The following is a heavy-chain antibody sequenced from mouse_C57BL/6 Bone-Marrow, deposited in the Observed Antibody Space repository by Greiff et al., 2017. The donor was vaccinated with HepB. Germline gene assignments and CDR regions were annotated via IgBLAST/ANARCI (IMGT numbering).Heavy chain of an antibody. J-gene: IGHJ4*01. CDR3: ARDATYYAMDY. V-gene: IGHV7-1*01. Sequence: EVQLVESGGGLVQSGRSLRLSCATSGFTFSDFYMEWVRQAPGKGLEWIAASRNKANDYTTEYSASVKGRFIVSRDTSQSILYLQMNALRAEDTAIYYCARDATYYAMDYWGQGTSVTVSS. CDR2: SRNKANDYTT. CDR1: GFTFSDFY.